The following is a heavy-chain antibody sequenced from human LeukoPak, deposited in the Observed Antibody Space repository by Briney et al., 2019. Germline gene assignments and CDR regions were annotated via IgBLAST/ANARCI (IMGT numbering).Heavy chain of an antibody. CDR3: ARSTRGVVPAALGY. J-gene: IGHJ4*02. D-gene: IGHD2-2*01. V-gene: IGHV3-48*03. Sequence: PGGSLRLSCAASGFTFSSYEMNWVRQAPGKGLEWVSYISSSGSTIYYADSVKGRFTISRDNAKNSLYLQMNSLRAEDTAVYYYARSTRGVVPAALGYWGQGTLVTVSS. CDR1: GFTFSSYE. CDR2: ISSSGSTI.